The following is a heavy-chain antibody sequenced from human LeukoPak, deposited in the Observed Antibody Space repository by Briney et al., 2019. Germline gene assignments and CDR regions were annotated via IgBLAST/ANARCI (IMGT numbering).Heavy chain of an antibody. J-gene: IGHJ4*02. Sequence: GGSLRLSCVASGFTVSSKYMSWVRQAPGKGLEWVSVIYSGGSTYYGESVKGRFTISRHNSKNTLYLQMNSLRADDTALYYCARDRPGGGELDFDYWGQGTLVTVSS. CDR3: ARDRPGGGELDFDY. V-gene: IGHV3-53*04. CDR1: GFTVSSKY. D-gene: IGHD3-10*01. CDR2: IYSGGST.